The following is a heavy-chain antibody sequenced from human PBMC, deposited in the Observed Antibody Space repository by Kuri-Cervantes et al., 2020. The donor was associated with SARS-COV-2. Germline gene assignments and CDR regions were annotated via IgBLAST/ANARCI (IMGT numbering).Heavy chain of an antibody. D-gene: IGHD3-22*01. J-gene: IGHJ6*03. Sequence: ASVKVSCKVSGYTLTELSMHWVRQAPGKGLEWMGGFDPEDGETIYAQKFQGRVTMTEDTSTDTAYMELSRLRSEDTAVYYCALGYWGSGYPRYYYYMDVWGKGTTVTVS. CDR3: ALGYWGSGYPRYYYYMDV. CDR1: GYTLTELS. V-gene: IGHV1-24*01. CDR2: FDPEDGET.